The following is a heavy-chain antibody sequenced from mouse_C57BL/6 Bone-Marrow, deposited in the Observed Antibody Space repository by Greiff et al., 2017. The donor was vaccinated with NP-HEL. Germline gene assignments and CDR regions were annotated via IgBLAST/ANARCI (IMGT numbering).Heavy chain of an antibody. D-gene: IGHD1-2*01. CDR2: FYPGSGSI. J-gene: IGHJ4*01. V-gene: IGHV1-62-2*01. Sequence: LVEPGASVKLSCTASGYTFTEYTIHWVKQRSGQGLEWIGWFYPGSGSIKYNEKFKDTATLTADKSSSTVYMALSRLTSEDSAVYFCARHEDGYCYRGAMDYWGQGTSVTVSS. CDR1: GYTFTEYT. CDR3: ARHEDGYCYRGAMDY.